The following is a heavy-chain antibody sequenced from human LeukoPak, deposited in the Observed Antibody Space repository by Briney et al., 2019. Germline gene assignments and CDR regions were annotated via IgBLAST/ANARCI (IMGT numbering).Heavy chain of an antibody. V-gene: IGHV1-58*01. CDR2: IVVGSGNT. J-gene: IGHJ6*03. CDR1: GFTFTSST. Sequence: SVKVSCKASGFTFTSSTVQWVRQARGQRLEWIGWIVVGSGNTNYAQKFQERVTITRDMSTSTAYMELSSLRSEDTAVYYCARGVPGIPTDYMDVWGKGTTVTVFS. CDR3: ARGVPGIPTDYMDV. D-gene: IGHD3-10*01.